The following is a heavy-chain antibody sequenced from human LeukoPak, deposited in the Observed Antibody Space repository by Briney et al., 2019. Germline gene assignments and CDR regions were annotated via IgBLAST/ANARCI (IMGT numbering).Heavy chain of an antibody. CDR1: GVSISSYY. D-gene: IGHD3-10*01. V-gene: IGHV4-59*01. Sequence: SETLSLTCTVSGVSISSYYWSWIRQPPGKGLEWIGYIYYSGSTNYNPSLKSRVTISVDTSKNQFSLKLSSVTAADTAVYYCAREANYYGSGSYYDWGQGTLVTVSS. CDR3: AREANYYGSGSYYD. J-gene: IGHJ4*02. CDR2: IYYSGST.